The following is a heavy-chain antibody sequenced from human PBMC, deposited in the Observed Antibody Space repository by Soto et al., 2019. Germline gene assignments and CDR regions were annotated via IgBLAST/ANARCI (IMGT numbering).Heavy chain of an antibody. Sequence: QVQLVESGGGVVQPGRSLRLSCAASGFTFSSYGMHWVRQAPGKGLEWVAVISYDGSNKYYADSVKGRFTISRDNSKNSLYMQMNRLRAEDTAVYYCAKVSTYYYDSSGYYDYWGQGTLVTVSS. D-gene: IGHD3-22*01. CDR3: AKVSTYYYDSSGYYDY. J-gene: IGHJ4*02. V-gene: IGHV3-30*18. CDR1: GFTFSSYG. CDR2: ISYDGSNK.